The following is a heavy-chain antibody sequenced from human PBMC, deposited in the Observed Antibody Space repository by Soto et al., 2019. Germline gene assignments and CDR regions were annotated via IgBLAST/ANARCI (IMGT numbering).Heavy chain of an antibody. V-gene: IGHV1-3*01. CDR1: GYTFTNYA. CDR2: INAGNGNT. J-gene: IGHJ2*01. Sequence: QVQLVQSGAEVKKPGASVKVSCKASGYTFTNYALHWVRQAPGQRLEWMGWINAGNGNTKYSQKFQGRVTITRDTAASTAYMALSSLRLEDTAVYSCARGGSIYRYVDLGGRGSLGTVSS. CDR3: ARGGSIYRYVDL. D-gene: IGHD1-26*01.